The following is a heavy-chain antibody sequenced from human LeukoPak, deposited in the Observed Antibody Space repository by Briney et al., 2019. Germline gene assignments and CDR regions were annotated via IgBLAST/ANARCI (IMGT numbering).Heavy chain of an antibody. J-gene: IGHJ4*02. CDR1: GGSISSYY. V-gene: IGHV4-59*08. D-gene: IGHD4-11*01. CDR3: ARSDYLAVDY. Sequence: SETLSLTCTVSGGSISSYYWSRIRQPPGKGLEWIGYIYYSGSTNYNPSLKSRVTISVDTSKNQFSLKLSSVTAADTAVYYCARSDYLAVDYWGQGTLVTVSS. CDR2: IYYSGST.